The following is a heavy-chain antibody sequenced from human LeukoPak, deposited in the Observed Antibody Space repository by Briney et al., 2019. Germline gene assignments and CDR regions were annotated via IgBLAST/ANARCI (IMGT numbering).Heavy chain of an antibody. D-gene: IGHD6-19*01. Sequence: ASVKVSCKASGYTFTSYGISWVRQAPGQGLEWMGWISAYNGNTNYAQKLQGRVTMTTDTSTSTAYMELRSLRSDDTAVYYCARDWVVMAGRRYNWFDPWGQGTLVTVSS. V-gene: IGHV1-18*01. CDR1: GYTFTSYG. CDR2: ISAYNGNT. CDR3: ARDWVVMAGRRYNWFDP. J-gene: IGHJ5*02.